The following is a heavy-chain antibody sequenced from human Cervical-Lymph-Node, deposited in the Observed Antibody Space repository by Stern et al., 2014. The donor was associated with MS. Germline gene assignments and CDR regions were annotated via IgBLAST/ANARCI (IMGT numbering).Heavy chain of an antibody. J-gene: IGHJ3*02. D-gene: IGHD3-10*01. V-gene: IGHV4-4*02. CDR2: ISHNGTP. CDR3: ARDKSYGSGYYDAFDI. Sequence: QVQLQESGPGLVKPSGTLSLTCAVSGDSISSNNWWTWVRPSPGKGLAWIWGISHNGTPYYNPSVKRRFTISFDKSMNQFSLKLTSVTAADTAVYYCARDKSYGSGYYDAFDIWGQGTMVTVSS. CDR1: GDSISSNNW.